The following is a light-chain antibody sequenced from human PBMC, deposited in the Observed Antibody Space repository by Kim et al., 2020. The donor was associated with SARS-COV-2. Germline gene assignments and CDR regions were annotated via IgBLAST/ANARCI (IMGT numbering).Light chain of an antibody. CDR3: QAWDSSIYV. CDR2: RDN. V-gene: IGLV3-1*01. J-gene: IGLJ1*01. CDR1: KLGDKY. Sequence: SYELTQPPSVSVSPGQTASITCSGDKLGDKYASCYQQKPGQSPVVVIFRDNRRPSGIPERFSGSNSGNTATLTISGTQAMDEADYYCQAWDSSIYVFGTGTKVTVL.